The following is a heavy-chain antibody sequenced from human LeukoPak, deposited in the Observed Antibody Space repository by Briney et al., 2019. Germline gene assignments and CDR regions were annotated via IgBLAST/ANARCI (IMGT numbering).Heavy chain of an antibody. V-gene: IGHV3-23*01. Sequence: GGSLRLSSAASGFTFSSYAMSWVRQAPGKGLEWVSAISGSGGSTYYADYVKGRCTISRDNSKNTLYLQMNSLRAEDTAVYYCANPNALYSHGYGYFDDWGQGTLFTVSS. D-gene: IGHD5-18*01. CDR3: ANPNALYSHGYGYFDD. CDR1: GFTFSSYA. CDR2: ISGSGGST. J-gene: IGHJ4*02.